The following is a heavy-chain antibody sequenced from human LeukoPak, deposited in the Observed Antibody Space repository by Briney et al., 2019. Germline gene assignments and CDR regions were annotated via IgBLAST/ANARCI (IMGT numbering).Heavy chain of an antibody. CDR3: AREINRFLEWRHY. CDR1: GYTFTDYF. Sequence: GASVKVSCKASGYTFTDYFMYWVRQASGQGLEWMGWINPKIGSTNYAQSFQGRVTLTRDTSITTVYMELTSLRSDDTAVYLCAREINRFLEWRHYWGRGTLVTVSS. V-gene: IGHV1-2*02. CDR2: INPKIGST. J-gene: IGHJ4*02. D-gene: IGHD3-3*01.